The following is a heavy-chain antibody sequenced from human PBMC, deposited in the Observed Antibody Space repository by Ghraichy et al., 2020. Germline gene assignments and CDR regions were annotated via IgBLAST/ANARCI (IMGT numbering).Heavy chain of an antibody. V-gene: IGHV3-23*01. J-gene: IGHJ5*02. Sequence: LSLTCAASGFTFSSYAMSWVRQAPGKGLEWVSAISGSGGSTYYADSVKGRFTISRDSSKNTLYLQMNSLRADDTAVYYCAKGSGTYPYNWFDPWGQGTLVTVSS. CDR1: GFTFSSYA. CDR2: ISGSGGST. CDR3: AKGSGTYPYNWFDP. D-gene: IGHD1-26*01.